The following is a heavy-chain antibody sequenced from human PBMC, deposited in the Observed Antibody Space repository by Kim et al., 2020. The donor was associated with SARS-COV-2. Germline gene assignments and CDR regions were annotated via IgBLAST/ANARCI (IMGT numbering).Heavy chain of an antibody. CDR3: ARVQSYYDILTGPKHDDAFDI. CDR2: ISAYNGNT. V-gene: IGHV1-18*01. Sequence: ASVKVSCKASGYTFTSYGISWVRQAPGQGLEWMGWISAYNGNTNYAQKLQGRVTMTTDTSTSTAYMELRSLRSDDTAVYYCARVQSYYDILTGPKHDDAFDIWGQGTMVTVSS. CDR1: GYTFTSYG. J-gene: IGHJ3*02. D-gene: IGHD3-9*01.